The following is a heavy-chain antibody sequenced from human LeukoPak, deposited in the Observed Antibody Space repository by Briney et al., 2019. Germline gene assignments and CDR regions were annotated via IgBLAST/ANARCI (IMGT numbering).Heavy chain of an antibody. CDR2: IYTSGST. J-gene: IGHJ6*03. CDR1: GGSISSYY. CDR3: ARGRSGYDFPYYYYYYMDV. D-gene: IGHD5-12*01. V-gene: IGHV4-4*07. Sequence: SETLSLTCTVSGGSISSYYWSWIRQPAGKGLEWIGRIYTSGSTNYNPSLKSQVTMSVDTSKNQFSLKLSSVTAADTAVYYCARGRSGYDFPYYYYYYMDVWGKGTTVTVSS.